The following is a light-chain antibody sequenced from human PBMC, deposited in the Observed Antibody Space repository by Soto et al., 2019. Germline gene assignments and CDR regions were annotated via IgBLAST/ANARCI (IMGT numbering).Light chain of an antibody. CDR2: GVS. CDR1: QSVRSDY. V-gene: IGKV3-20*01. J-gene: IGKJ1*01. CDR3: QQYGSSGT. Sequence: EIVLTQSPDTLSLSPGQRSTLSCRASQSVRSDYFAWYQQKPGQAPRVIIFGVSTRATGVPDRFSGSGSGTDFTLTISRLEPEDFAVYYCQQYGSSGTFGQGTKVDIK.